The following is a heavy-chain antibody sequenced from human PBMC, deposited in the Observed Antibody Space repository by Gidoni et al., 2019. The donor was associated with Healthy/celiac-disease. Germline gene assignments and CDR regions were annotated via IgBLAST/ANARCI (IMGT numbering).Heavy chain of an antibody. CDR1: AFTFSSYG. CDR2: IWYDGSNK. V-gene: IGHV3-33*01. Sequence: QVQLVESGGGVVQPGSSLRLSCAASAFTFSSYGMHWVRQAPGKGLEWVAVIWYDGSNKYYADSVKGRFTISRDNSKNTLYLQMNSLRAEDTAVYYCARDHVLWEGAAFDIWGQGTMVTVSS. D-gene: IGHD3-10*01. CDR3: ARDHVLWEGAAFDI. J-gene: IGHJ3*02.